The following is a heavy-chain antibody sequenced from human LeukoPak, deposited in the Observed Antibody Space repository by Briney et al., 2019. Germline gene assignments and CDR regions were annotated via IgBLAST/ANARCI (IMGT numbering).Heavy chain of an antibody. CDR1: GYSFTSYW. CDR2: IYPGDSDT. Sequence: GESLKISCKCSGYSFTSYWIGWVRQMPGKGLEWMGIIYPGDSDTRYSPSFQGQVTISADKSISTAYLQWSSLKASDTAMYYSARQGYSSGWYDAFDIWGQGTMVTVSS. J-gene: IGHJ3*02. V-gene: IGHV5-51*01. CDR3: ARQGYSSGWYDAFDI. D-gene: IGHD6-19*01.